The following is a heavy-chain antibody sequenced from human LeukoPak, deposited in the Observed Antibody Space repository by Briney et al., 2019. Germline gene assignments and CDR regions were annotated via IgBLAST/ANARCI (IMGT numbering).Heavy chain of an antibody. CDR1: GYTFTNYA. CDR3: AREQFDP. Sequence: ASVKVSCKASGYTFTNYAMHWVRQAPGQRLEWMGWITGNGNTKYSQEFQGRVTMTTDTSISTAYMELSSLRSEDTAVYYCAREQFDPWGQGTLVTVSS. V-gene: IGHV1-3*03. CDR2: ITGNGNT. J-gene: IGHJ5*02.